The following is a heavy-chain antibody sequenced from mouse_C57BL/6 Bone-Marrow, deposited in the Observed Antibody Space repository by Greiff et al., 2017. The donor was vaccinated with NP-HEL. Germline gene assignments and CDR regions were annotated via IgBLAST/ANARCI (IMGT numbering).Heavy chain of an antibody. J-gene: IGHJ4*01. V-gene: IGHV3-6*01. CDR3: AKKRGITTVGAMDY. Sequence: EESGPGLVKPSQSLSLTCSVTGYSITSGYYWNWIRQFPGNKLEWMGYISYDGSNNYNPSLKNRISITRDTSKNQFFLKLNSVTTEDTATYYCAKKRGITTVGAMDYWGQGTSVTVSS. CDR2: ISYDGSN. CDR1: GYSITSGYY. D-gene: IGHD1-1*01.